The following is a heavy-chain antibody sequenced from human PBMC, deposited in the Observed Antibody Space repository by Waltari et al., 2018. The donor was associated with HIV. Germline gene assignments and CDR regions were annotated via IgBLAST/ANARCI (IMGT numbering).Heavy chain of an antibody. CDR2: IYHSGAA. V-gene: IGHV4-34*02. Sequence: VQLQQWGAGPLKSAETLSLTCAVYGGSVSGFYWTWSRQPPGKGLQWIAEIYHSGAANYHPSPKSRVTISVDTSKNQFSLKLRSVTAADTAVYYCARLRWDASFYYGLYVWGQGTTVTVSS. J-gene: IGHJ6*02. CDR1: GGSVSGFY. CDR3: ARLRWDASFYYGLYV. D-gene: IGHD4-17*01.